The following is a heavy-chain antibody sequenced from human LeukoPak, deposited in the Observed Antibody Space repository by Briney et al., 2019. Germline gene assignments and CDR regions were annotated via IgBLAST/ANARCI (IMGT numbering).Heavy chain of an antibody. CDR2: ISSDGSNK. Sequence: PGGSLRLSCAASEFTFSSNGMNWVRQAPGKGLEWVAVISSDGSNKSYGDSVKGRFTISRDNSKNTLYLQMNSLRAEDTAVYYCAKDLWGSYRWNDVFDIWGQGQWSPSLQ. V-gene: IGHV3-30*18. J-gene: IGHJ3*02. CDR3: AKDLWGSYRWNDVFDI. D-gene: IGHD3-16*02. CDR1: EFTFSSNG.